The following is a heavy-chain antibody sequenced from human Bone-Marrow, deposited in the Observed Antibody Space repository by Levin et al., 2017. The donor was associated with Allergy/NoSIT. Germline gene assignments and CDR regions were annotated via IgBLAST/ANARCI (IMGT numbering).Heavy chain of an antibody. D-gene: IGHD2-2*02. CDR3: AKRYRGTYYFDY. CDR2: ITASGLTT. V-gene: IGHV3-23*01. J-gene: IGHJ4*02. CDR1: GFTFTTYA. Sequence: LSLTCAASGFTFTTYAMSWVRQAPGKGLEWVSHITASGITASGLTTYYSDSVRGRFTISRDNAKNTLYLQMNSLRAEDTAVYYCAKRYRGTYYFDYWGQGTLLTVSS.